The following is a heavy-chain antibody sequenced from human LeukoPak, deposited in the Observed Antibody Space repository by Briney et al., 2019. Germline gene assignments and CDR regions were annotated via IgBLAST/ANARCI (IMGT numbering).Heavy chain of an antibody. CDR3: ARDRGGATHGYFDL. Sequence: KPSETLSLTCTVSGGSISSSSYYWGWIRQPPGKGLEWIGSIYYSGSTYYNPSLKSRVTISVDTSKNQFSLKLSSVTAADTAVYYCARDRGGATHGYFDLWGRGTLVTVSS. V-gene: IGHV4-39*07. CDR1: GGSISSSSYY. CDR2: IYYSGST. D-gene: IGHD1-26*01. J-gene: IGHJ2*01.